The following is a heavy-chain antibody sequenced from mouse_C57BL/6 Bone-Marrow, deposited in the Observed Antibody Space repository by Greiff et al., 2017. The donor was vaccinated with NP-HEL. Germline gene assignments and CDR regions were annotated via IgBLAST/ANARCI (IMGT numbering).Heavy chain of an antibody. CDR1: GYTFTSYW. Sequence: QVHVKQSGTELVKPGASVKLSCKASGYTFTSYWMHWVKQRPGQGLEWIGNINPSNGGTNYNEKFKSKATLTVDKSSSTAYMQLSSLTSEDSAVYYCARASTVGFAYWGQGTLVTVSA. D-gene: IGHD1-1*01. CDR2: INPSNGGT. CDR3: ARASTVGFAY. V-gene: IGHV1-53*01. J-gene: IGHJ3*01.